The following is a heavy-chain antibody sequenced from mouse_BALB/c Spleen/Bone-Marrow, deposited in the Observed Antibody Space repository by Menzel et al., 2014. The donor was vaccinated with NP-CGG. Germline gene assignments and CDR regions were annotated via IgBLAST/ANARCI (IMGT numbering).Heavy chain of an antibody. J-gene: IGHJ2*01. V-gene: IGHV5-17*02. CDR1: GFTFSSFG. D-gene: IGHD1-1*01. Sequence: EVLLVESGGGLVQPGGSRKLSCAASGFTFSSFGMHWVRQAPEKGLEWVAYISSGSSTIYYADTVKGRFTISRDNPTNSLFLLQPSLRSYDKAVYYCARSGYYYGGRPLWDYWGQGTPLTVSS. CDR3: ARSGYYYGGRPLWDY. CDR2: ISSGSSTI.